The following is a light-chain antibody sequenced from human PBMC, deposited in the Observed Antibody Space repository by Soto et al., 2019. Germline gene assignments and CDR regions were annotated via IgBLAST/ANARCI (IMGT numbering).Light chain of an antibody. Sequence: QSALTQPASVSGSPGQSITISCTGTSSDVGGYNYVSWYQLHPGKAPKLIIYEVSNRPSGVSNRFSGSKSGNTASLTISGLQAEDEADYYCNSYTSSTAYVFGTGTKVIVL. CDR2: EVS. CDR1: SSDVGGYNY. CDR3: NSYTSSTAYV. V-gene: IGLV2-14*01. J-gene: IGLJ1*01.